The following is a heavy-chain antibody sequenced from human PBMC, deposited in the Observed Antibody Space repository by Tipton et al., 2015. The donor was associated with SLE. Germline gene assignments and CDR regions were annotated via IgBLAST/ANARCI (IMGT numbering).Heavy chain of an antibody. CDR1: GYTFSSYG. V-gene: IGHV1-18*01. CDR2: ISGHNGNT. D-gene: IGHD3-3*01. J-gene: IGHJ6*02. Sequence: QSGPEVKKPGASVRLSCKASGYTFSSYGISWVRQAPGQGLEWMGRISGHNGNTDYIQKFQGRVTMTTDTSTNTAYMELGSLKSDDTAVYYCARDYDLWSGYLPHGMDVWGQGTTVTVSS. CDR3: ARDYDLWSGYLPHGMDV.